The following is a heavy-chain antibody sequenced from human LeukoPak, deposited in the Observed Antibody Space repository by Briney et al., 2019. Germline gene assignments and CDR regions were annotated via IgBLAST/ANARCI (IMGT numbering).Heavy chain of an antibody. V-gene: IGHV3-23*01. CDR3: ARVWLRDYMDV. D-gene: IGHD5-12*01. Sequence: GGSLRLSCAVSGFTFRSYAMNWVRQAPGKGLEWVAAITADGGSTHYTASVKGRFIISRDTPKNTLSLQMNNLRAEDTAVYFCARVWLRDYMDVWGEGTTVSVSS. CDR2: ITADGGST. CDR1: GFTFRSYA. J-gene: IGHJ6*03.